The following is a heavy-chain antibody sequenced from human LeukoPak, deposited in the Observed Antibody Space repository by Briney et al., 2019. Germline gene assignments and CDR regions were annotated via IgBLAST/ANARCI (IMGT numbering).Heavy chain of an antibody. CDR1: GFTFSGYA. CDR2: INGSGGST. J-gene: IGHJ4*02. V-gene: IGHV3-23*01. D-gene: IGHD2-21*02. CDR3: ARDGYCGGDCHSG. Sequence: PGGSLRLSCAASGFTFSGYAMSWVRQAPGKGLEWVSDINGSGGSTYYADSVKGRFTISRDNSKNTLYLQMNSLRAEDTAVYYCARDGYCGGDCHSGWGQGTLVTVSS.